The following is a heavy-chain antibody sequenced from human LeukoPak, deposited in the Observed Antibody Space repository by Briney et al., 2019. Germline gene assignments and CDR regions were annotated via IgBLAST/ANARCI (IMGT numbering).Heavy chain of an antibody. CDR3: TTDEDWNYARKDV. CDR1: GFTFNRYW. Sequence: GGSLRLSCAASGFTFNRYWMHWVRQAPGKGLEWVGQTVSEIDGGTTDYAAPVKGRFTISRDDSKSTLYLQMNSLKIEDTAVYYCTTDEDWNYARKDVWGQGATVIVSS. CDR2: TVSEIDGGTT. J-gene: IGHJ6*02. V-gene: IGHV3-15*04. D-gene: IGHD1-7*01.